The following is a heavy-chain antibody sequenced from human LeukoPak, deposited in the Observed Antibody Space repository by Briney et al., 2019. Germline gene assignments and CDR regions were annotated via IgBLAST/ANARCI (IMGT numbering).Heavy chain of an antibody. CDR1: GFSFSSYA. Sequence: QSGGSLRLSCAASGFSFSSYAMSWVRQAPGKGLEWVSSLSVSGDSTYYADSVKGRFTISRDNSKSTLYLQMNSLRAEDTAVYYCANGDGSGSPDERSYYYYGMDVWGQGTTVTVSS. V-gene: IGHV3-23*01. D-gene: IGHD3-10*01. CDR2: LSVSGDST. J-gene: IGHJ6*02. CDR3: ANGDGSGSPDERSYYYYGMDV.